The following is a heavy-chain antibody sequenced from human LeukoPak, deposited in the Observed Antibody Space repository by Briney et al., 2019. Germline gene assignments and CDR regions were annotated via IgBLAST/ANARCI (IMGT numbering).Heavy chain of an antibody. CDR1: GFRFITDA. D-gene: IGHD2-21*02. CDR2: ISANGGST. V-gene: IGHV3-23*01. Sequence: PGGSLRLSCAASGFRFITDAMSWVRQAPGKGLEWVSTISANGGSTHYVDSVEGRFTISRDNSKNTLYLQMNSLRAEDTAVYYCAREWGDPFDYWGQGTLVTVSS. CDR3: AREWGDPFDY. J-gene: IGHJ4*02.